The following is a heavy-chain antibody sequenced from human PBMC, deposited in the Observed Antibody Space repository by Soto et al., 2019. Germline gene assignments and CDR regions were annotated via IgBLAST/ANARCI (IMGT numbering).Heavy chain of an antibody. CDR1: GYTFTGYY. D-gene: IGHD2-2*01. Sequence: ASVKVSCKASGYTFTGYYMHWVRQAPGQGLEWMGWINPNSGGTNYAQKFQGWVTMTRDTSISTAYMELSRLRSDDTAVYYCARDGDKYCSSTSCYDPIYYYYGMDVWGQGTTVTVSS. CDR3: ARDGDKYCSSTSCYDPIYYYYGMDV. V-gene: IGHV1-2*04. CDR2: INPNSGGT. J-gene: IGHJ6*02.